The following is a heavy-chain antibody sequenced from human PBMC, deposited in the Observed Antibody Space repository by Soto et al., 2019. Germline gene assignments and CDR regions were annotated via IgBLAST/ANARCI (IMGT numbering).Heavy chain of an antibody. Sequence: PGGSLRLSCAASGFTFSSYAMHWVRQAPGKGLEWVAVISYDGSNKYYADSVKGRFTISRDNSKNTLYLQMNSLRAEDTAVYYCARDLWTSGWTFYYYYGMHVWGQGTTVTVSS. CDR3: ARDLWTSGWTFYYYYGMHV. V-gene: IGHV3-30-3*01. CDR1: GFTFSSYA. J-gene: IGHJ6*02. CDR2: ISYDGSNK. D-gene: IGHD6-19*01.